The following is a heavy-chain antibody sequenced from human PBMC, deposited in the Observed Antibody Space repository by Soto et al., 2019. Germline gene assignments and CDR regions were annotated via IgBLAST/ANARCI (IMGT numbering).Heavy chain of an antibody. V-gene: IGHV1-69*02. CDR1: GGTFSSYT. Sequence: ASVKVSCKASGGTFSSYTISWVRQAPGQGLEWMGRIIPILGIANYAQKFQGRVTITADKSTSTAYMELSSLRSEDTAVYYCARGVQLWGTFDYWGQGTLVTVSS. CDR2: IIPILGIA. D-gene: IGHD5-18*01. CDR3: ARGVQLWGTFDY. J-gene: IGHJ4*02.